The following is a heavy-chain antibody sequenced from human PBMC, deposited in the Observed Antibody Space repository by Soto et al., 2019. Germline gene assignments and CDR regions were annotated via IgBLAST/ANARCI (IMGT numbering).Heavy chain of an antibody. D-gene: IGHD3-3*01. V-gene: IGHV3-66*01. Sequence: WGSLRLFCAASGVTVCSHYMSCVCQAPRKGVEWASVIYSGGSTYYADCVKGRFTISRDDSKNTLYLQMNSLRAEDTAVYYCSRDSPPQLTIFGVDHPVIWRQGTMVTVSS. J-gene: IGHJ3*02. CDR2: IYSGGST. CDR1: GVTVCSHY. CDR3: SRDSPPQLTIFGVDHPVI.